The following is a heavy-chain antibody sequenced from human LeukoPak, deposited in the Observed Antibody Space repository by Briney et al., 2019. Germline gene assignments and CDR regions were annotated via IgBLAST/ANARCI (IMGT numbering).Heavy chain of an antibody. CDR1: GGIYRCYA. V-gene: IGHV1-69*15. CDR3: ARGLRKTYDVWSGPEVLRAFDI. D-gene: IGHD3-3*01. CDR2: IIPIFGTG. J-gene: IGHJ3*02. Sequence: SVKVSCKSCGGIYRCYAISGVRQPPGRGLEWMGRIIPIFGTGNYAQEFQGRLTINADESTSTAYMDLSSLKSENTVVYYLARGLRKTYDVWSGPEVLRAFDIWGQGTMVTVSS.